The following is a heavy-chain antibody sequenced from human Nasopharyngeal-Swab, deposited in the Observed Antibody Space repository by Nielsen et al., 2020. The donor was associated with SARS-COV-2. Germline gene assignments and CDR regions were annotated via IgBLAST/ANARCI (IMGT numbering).Heavy chain of an antibody. CDR3: VRPEGVATSFKYYFQYGMDV. CDR1: GYRFTDYW. J-gene: IGHJ6*02. Sequence: GGSLRLSCATSGYRFTDYWIAWVRQMPGKGLEWMGIIYPRDSDTRYSPSFQGQVTISADKSISTAYLQWSSLKASDTAMYYCVRPEGVATSFKYYFQYGMDVWGQGTMVTVPS. V-gene: IGHV5-51*01. D-gene: IGHD5-12*01. CDR2: IYPRDSDT.